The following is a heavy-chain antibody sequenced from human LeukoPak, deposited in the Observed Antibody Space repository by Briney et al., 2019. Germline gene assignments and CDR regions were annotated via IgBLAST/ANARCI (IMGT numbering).Heavy chain of an antibody. V-gene: IGHV3-21*01. CDR1: GFTFSSYS. CDR3: ARDNHDYVGGSYRPTDY. Sequence: PGGSLRLSCAASGFTFSSYSMNWVRQAPGKGLEWVSSISSSSSYIYYADSVKGRFTISRDNAKNSLYLQMNSLRAEDTAVYYCARDNHDYVGGSYRPTDYWGQGTLVTVSS. J-gene: IGHJ4*02. D-gene: IGHD3-16*02. CDR2: ISSSSSYI.